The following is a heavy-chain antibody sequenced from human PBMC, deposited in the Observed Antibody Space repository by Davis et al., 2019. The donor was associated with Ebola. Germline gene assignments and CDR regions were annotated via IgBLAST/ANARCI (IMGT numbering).Heavy chain of an antibody. J-gene: IGHJ4*02. Sequence: PGGSLRLSCAASGFTFSDYYMSWIRQAPGKGLEWVSYISSSDTIYHADSVKGRFTISRDNAKNSLYLQMNSLRAEDTAVYYCARDSSLAYWGQGTLVTVSS. CDR3: ARDSSLAY. CDR2: ISSSDTI. V-gene: IGHV3-11*01. D-gene: IGHD6-6*01. CDR1: GFTFSDYY.